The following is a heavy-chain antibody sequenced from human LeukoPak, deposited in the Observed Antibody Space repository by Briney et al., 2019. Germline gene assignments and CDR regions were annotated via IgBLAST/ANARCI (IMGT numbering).Heavy chain of an antibody. Sequence: ASVKVSCKASGYTFTSYDINWVRQATGQGLEWMGWMNPNSGNTGYAQKFQGRVTMTRNTSMSTAYMELSSLRSEDTAVYYCARGGVLWFGELGAFDIWGQGTMVTVSS. J-gene: IGHJ3*02. CDR3: ARGGVLWFGELGAFDI. CDR2: MNPNSGNT. V-gene: IGHV1-8*01. D-gene: IGHD3-10*01. CDR1: GYTFTSYD.